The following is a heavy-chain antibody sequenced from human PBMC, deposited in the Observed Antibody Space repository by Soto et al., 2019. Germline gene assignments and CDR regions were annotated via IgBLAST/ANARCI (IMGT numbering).Heavy chain of an antibody. CDR3: AKDGDSTGYYNFDY. Sequence: GGSLRLSCSASGFTFTSYAMSWVRQAPGKGLEWVSTISGSGGSTYYADSVKGRFTISRDTSKNTLYLQMNSLRAEDTAVYYCAKDGDSTGYYNFDYWGQGTLVTVSS. V-gene: IGHV3-23*01. J-gene: IGHJ4*02. CDR1: GFTFTSYA. CDR2: ISGSGGST. D-gene: IGHD3-22*01.